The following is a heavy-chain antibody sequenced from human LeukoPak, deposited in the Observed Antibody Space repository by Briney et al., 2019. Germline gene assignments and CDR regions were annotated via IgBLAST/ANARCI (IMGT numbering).Heavy chain of an antibody. V-gene: IGHV4-38-2*02. D-gene: IGHD4-11*01. CDR2: IYHSGST. CDR3: ARGGGPLQSFDY. CDR1: GYSISSGYY. Sequence: PSETLSLTCTVSGYSISSGYYWGWIRQPPGKGLEWIGSIYHSGSTYYNPSLKSRVTISVDTSKNQFSLKLSSVTAADTAVYYRARGGGPLQSFDYWGQGTLVTVSS. J-gene: IGHJ4*02.